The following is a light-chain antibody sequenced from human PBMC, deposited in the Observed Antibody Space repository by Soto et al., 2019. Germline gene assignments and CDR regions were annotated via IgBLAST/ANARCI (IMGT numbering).Light chain of an antibody. CDR2: RVS. J-gene: IGKJ2*01. Sequence: DVQMTQSPLTLSASVGDRVTITCRASQNLGDWLAWYQQKLGKAPKPLLYRVSSLQNDVPSRFSGSGSGTEFTLHISGLQPDDFATYYCQQYQTYPYTFGQGTKLEI. CDR3: QQYQTYPYT. V-gene: IGKV1-5*03. CDR1: QNLGDW.